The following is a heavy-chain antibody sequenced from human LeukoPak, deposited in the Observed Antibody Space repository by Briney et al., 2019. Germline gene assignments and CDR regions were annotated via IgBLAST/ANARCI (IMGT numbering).Heavy chain of an antibody. Sequence: GGSLRLSCAASGFTFSSYTMHWVRQAPGEGLEWVSLISWDGGITYYADSVKGRFTISRDNSKNSLYLQMNSLRAEDTAVYYCARGGFDYWGQGTLVTVSS. CDR3: ARGGFDY. CDR2: ISWDGGIT. D-gene: IGHD3-16*01. V-gene: IGHV3-43*01. CDR1: GFTFSSYT. J-gene: IGHJ4*02.